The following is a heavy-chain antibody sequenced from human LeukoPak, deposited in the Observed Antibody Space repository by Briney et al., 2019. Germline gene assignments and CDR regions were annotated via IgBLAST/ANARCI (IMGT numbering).Heavy chain of an antibody. CDR3: AKDILTGIAVADVFDY. D-gene: IGHD6-19*01. V-gene: IGHV3-23*01. CDR2: ISGSGGST. J-gene: IGHJ4*02. CDR1: GFTFSGYA. Sequence: PGGSLRLSCAASGFTFSGYAMSWVRQAPGKGLEWVSAISGSGGSTYYADSVKGRFTISRDNSKNTLYLQMNSLRAEDTAVYYCAKDILTGIAVADVFDYWGQGTLVTVSS.